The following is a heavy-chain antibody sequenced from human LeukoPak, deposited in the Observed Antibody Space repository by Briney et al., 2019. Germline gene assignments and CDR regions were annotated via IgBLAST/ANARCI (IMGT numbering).Heavy chain of an antibody. V-gene: IGHV3-23*01. CDR1: GFTFSSYA. CDR3: AKGSSSNIAARLNY. D-gene: IGHD6-6*01. J-gene: IGHJ4*02. Sequence: GGSLRLSCAASGFTFSSYAMSWVRQAPGKGLEWVSAISGSDGSTYYADSLKGRFTISRDNSKNTLYLQMNSLRAEDTAIYSCAKGSSSNIAARLNYWGQGTLVTVSS. CDR2: ISGSDGST.